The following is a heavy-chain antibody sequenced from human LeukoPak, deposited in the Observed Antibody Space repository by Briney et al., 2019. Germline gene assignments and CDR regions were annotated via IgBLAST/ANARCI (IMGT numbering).Heavy chain of an antibody. CDR1: GFTFSDYY. D-gene: IGHD3-10*01. CDR3: ARNLASGRGFRNAVDV. V-gene: IGHV3-11*06. CDR2: ISRSDFYT. Sequence: GGSLRLSCAASGFTFSDYYMSWIRQAPGKGLEWVSYISRSDFYTHYADSVKGRFIISRDNAKNSLFLQMNSLRVEDTAVYYCARNLASGRGFRNAVDVWGQGTSVTVSS. J-gene: IGHJ6*02.